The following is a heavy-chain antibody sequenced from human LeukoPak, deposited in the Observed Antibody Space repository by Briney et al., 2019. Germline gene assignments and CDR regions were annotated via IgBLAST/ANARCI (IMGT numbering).Heavy chain of an antibody. D-gene: IGHD2-2*01. CDR1: GYTFTGYY. Sequence: ASVKVSCKASGYTFTGYYLHWVRQAPGQRLEWMGWINPNTGGTKYAQKFQGRVTMTRDTSISTAYMEVTRLTSDDTAVYYCARALVPAAQRLSSWGQGTLVTVSS. CDR2: INPNTGGT. V-gene: IGHV1-2*02. CDR3: ARALVPAAQRLSS. J-gene: IGHJ5*02.